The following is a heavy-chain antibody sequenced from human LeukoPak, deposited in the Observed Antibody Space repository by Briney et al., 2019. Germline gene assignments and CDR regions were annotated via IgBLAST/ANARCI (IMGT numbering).Heavy chain of an antibody. CDR2: IDASGGAT. J-gene: IGHJ4*02. Sequence: GESLRLSCAASGFTFSHYAMYWVRQAPGKGLEWVSSIDASGGATYYADSVKGRFTISRDNSKNTFYLQMNSLRAEDTAVYYCARDRGGSYSAIDYWGQGTLVTVSS. CDR3: ARDRGGSYSAIDY. V-gene: IGHV3-23*01. CDR1: GFTFSHYA. D-gene: IGHD1-26*01.